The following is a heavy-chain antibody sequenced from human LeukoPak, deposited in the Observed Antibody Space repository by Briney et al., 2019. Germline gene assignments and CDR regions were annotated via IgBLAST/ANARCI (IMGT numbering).Heavy chain of an antibody. J-gene: IGHJ4*02. D-gene: IGHD4-17*01. CDR1: GFTFSSYT. CDR3: ASATPATVPTLRYFDY. V-gene: IGHV3-48*04. Sequence: GGSLRLSCAASGFTFSSYTMNWVRQAPGKGLEWVSYISSSSSTIYFADSVKGRFTISRDNAKNSLYLQMNSLRAEDTAVYYCASATPATVPTLRYFDYWGQGTLVTVSS. CDR2: ISSSSSTI.